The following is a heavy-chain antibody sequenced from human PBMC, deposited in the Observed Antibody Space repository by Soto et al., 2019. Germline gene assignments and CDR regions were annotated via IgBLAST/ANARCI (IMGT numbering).Heavy chain of an antibody. V-gene: IGHV3-23*01. Sequence: PGGSLRLSCAASGFTFSSYAMNWVRQASGKGLEWVSSISGSDDTTYYADSVKGRFTISRDNSKNTLYLQMNSLRPEDTAIYYCAKGVSGPYNPLDYWCQGTLVTVSS. J-gene: IGHJ4*02. CDR1: GFTFSSYA. D-gene: IGHD1-1*01. CDR2: ISGSDDTT. CDR3: AKGVSGPYNPLDY.